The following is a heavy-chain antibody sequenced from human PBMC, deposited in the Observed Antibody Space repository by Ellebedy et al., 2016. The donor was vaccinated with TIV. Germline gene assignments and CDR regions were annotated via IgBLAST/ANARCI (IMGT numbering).Heavy chain of an antibody. Sequence: GESLKISCAASGLTVSSDHMSWIRQAPGKGLEWVSYISGSSSYTNYADSVKGRFTISRDNAKNSLYLQMNSLRAEDTAVYYCARGRHFDYWGQGTLVTVSS. CDR3: ARGRHFDY. CDR1: GLTVSSDH. CDR2: ISGSSSYT. J-gene: IGHJ4*02. V-gene: IGHV3-11*06. D-gene: IGHD6-6*01.